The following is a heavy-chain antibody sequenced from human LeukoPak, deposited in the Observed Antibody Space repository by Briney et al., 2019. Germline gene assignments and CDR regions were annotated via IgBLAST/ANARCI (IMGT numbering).Heavy chain of an antibody. CDR1: GFTFSTYW. D-gene: IGHD2-21*01. J-gene: IGHJ6*02. CDR2: IKSDGSDT. V-gene: IGHV3-74*01. Sequence: GGSLRLSCAASGFTFSTYWMHWVRQAPGKGLVWVSHIKSDGSDTSYADSVKGRFTISRDNAKNTLHLQMNSLRAEDTAVYYCARGDYGMDVWGRGTTVTVSS. CDR3: ARGDYGMDV.